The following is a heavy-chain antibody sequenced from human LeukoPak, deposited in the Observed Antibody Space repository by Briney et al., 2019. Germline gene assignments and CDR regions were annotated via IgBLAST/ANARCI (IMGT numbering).Heavy chain of an antibody. J-gene: IGHJ6*02. D-gene: IGHD3-16*01. Sequence: PGGSLRLSCAASGFTFSSYWVNWARQAPGKGLEWVASINHNGNVNYYVDSVKGRFTISRDNAENSLYLQMSNLRAEDTAVYFCARGGGLDVWGQGATVTVSS. CDR2: INHNGNVN. CDR1: GFTFSSYW. CDR3: ARGGGLDV. V-gene: IGHV3-7*03.